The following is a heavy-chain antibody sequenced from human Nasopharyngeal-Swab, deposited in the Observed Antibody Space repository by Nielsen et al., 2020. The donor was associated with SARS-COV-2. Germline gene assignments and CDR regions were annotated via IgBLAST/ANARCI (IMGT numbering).Heavy chain of an antibody. CDR2: IKKDGSET. D-gene: IGHD3-16*02. CDR1: EFTFSSYW. J-gene: IGHJ5*02. V-gene: IGHV3-7*03. CDR3: TGGGDEYDYVWGSYRPLLYH. Sequence: GGSLRLSCAASEFTFSSYWMSWVRQAPEKGLNWVASIKKDGSETYYGDSVKGRFTISRDNMKNSLHLQMNSLRVEDTAVYYCTGGGDEYDYVWGSYRPLLYHWGQGTLVTVSS.